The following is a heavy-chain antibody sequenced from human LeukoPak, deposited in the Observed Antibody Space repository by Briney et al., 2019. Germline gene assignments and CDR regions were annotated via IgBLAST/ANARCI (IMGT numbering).Heavy chain of an antibody. CDR2: IKSKTDGGTT. D-gene: IGHD2-2*01. V-gene: IGHV3-15*01. Sequence: GGSLRLSCAASGFTFSNAWMSWVRQAPGKGLEWVGRIKSKTDGGTTDYAAPVKGGFTISRDDSKNTLYLQMNSLKTEDTAVYYCTTNAGYSNTRSAFDIWGQGTMVTVSS. J-gene: IGHJ3*02. CDR1: GFTFSNAW. CDR3: TTNAGYSNTRSAFDI.